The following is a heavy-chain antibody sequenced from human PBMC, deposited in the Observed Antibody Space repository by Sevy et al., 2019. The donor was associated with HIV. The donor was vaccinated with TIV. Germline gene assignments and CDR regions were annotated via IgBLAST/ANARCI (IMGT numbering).Heavy chain of an antibody. D-gene: IGHD2-2*01. J-gene: IGHJ5*02. CDR2: INHSGST. CDR1: GGSFSGYY. V-gene: IGHV4-34*01. CDR3: ARAPPVVVVPGAPSWFDP. Sequence: SETLSLTRAVYGGSFSGYYWNWIRQPPGKGLEWIGEINHSGSTHYNPSLKSRITISVDTSKNQFSLRLNSVTAADTAVYYCARAPPVVVVPGAPSWFDPWGQGTLVTVSS.